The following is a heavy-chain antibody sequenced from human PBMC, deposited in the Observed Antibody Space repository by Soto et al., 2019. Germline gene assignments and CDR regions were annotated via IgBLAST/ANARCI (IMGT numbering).Heavy chain of an antibody. Sequence: PSETLSLTCTVSGGSISSYYWSWIRQPPGKGLEWIGYIYYSGSTNYNPSLKSRVTISVDTSKNQFSLKLSSVTAADTAVYYCASGPYYDLIWNYYYMDVWGKGTTVTVSS. CDR3: ASGPYYDLIWNYYYMDV. CDR1: GGSISSYY. D-gene: IGHD3-16*01. J-gene: IGHJ6*03. CDR2: IYYSGST. V-gene: IGHV4-59*01.